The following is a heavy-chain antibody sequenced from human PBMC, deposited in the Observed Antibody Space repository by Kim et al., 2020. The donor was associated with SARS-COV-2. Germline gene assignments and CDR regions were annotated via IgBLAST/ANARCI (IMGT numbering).Heavy chain of an antibody. CDR3: ARGTSVDAY. CDR2: ITENGRTI. D-gene: IGHD2-8*01. CDR1: GFTFSRHE. J-gene: IGHJ4*02. V-gene: IGHV3-48*03. Sequence: GGSLRLSCAASGFTFSRHEMNWVRQAPGKRLEWVSYITENGRTIYYADSVKGRFNISRDNAKSSLYLQMNSLRAEDTAVYYCARGTSVDAYWGQGTLVTV.